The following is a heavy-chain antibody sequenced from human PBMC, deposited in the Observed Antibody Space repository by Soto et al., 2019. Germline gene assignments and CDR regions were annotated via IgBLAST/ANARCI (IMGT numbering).Heavy chain of an antibody. CDR1: GFTVDSNY. J-gene: IGHJ6*02. V-gene: IGHV3-53*01. Sequence: GGSLRLSCAASGFTVDSNYMSWVRQAPGKGLEWVSIMYSGGSTYYADFVKGRFTISRDNSKNTVYLETNSLRAEDTAVYYCARDSVAGGYYYYYGLDVWGQGTTVTVSS. CDR3: ARDSVAGGYYYYYGLDV. CDR2: MYSGGST. D-gene: IGHD3-16*01.